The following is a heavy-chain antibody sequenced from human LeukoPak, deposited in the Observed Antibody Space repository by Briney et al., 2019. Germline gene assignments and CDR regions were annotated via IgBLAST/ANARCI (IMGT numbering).Heavy chain of an antibody. CDR1: GFTVSSNS. CDR2: IYSDNT. CDR3: ARRAGAYSHPYDY. D-gene: IGHD4/OR15-4a*01. V-gene: IGHV3-53*01. J-gene: IGHJ4*02. Sequence: PGGSLRLSCTVSGFTVSSNSMSWVRQAPGKGVEWVSFIYSDNTHYSDAVEGRFTISRDNSKNTLYLQMNSLRAEDTAVYYCARRAGAYSHPYDYWGQGTLVTVSS.